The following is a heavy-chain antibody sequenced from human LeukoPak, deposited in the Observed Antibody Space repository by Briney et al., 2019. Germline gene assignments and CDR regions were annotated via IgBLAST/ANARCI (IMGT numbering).Heavy chain of an antibody. D-gene: IGHD1-26*01. CDR3: ARHIIVGPTDYFDY. V-gene: IGHV4-34*01. J-gene: IGHJ4*02. CDR2: INHSGST. CDR1: GGSFSGYY. Sequence: SETLSLTCAVYGGSFSGYYWSWIRQPPGKGLEWIGEINHSGSTNYNPSLTSRVTISVDTSKNQFSLKLSSVTAADTAVYYCARHIIVGPTDYFDYWGQGTLVTVSS.